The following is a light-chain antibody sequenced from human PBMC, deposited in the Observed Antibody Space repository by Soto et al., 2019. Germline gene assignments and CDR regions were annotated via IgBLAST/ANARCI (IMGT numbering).Light chain of an antibody. CDR2: GAS. CDR1: QTVGITY. Sequence: PGESATLSCRASQTVGITYFTWYQEKPGQAHRLLIFGASSRATGIPDRFSGSGSGTAGNINLRRLETEDGQVYDGQQYGRSPWTFGPGTKVEIK. CDR3: QQYGRSPWT. J-gene: IGKJ1*01. V-gene: IGKV3-20*01.